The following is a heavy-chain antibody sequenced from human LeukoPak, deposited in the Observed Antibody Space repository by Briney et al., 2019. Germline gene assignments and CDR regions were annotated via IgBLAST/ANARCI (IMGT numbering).Heavy chain of an antibody. CDR3: ARVSRRTYYYDSSGYLVAEYFQH. D-gene: IGHD3-22*01. V-gene: IGHV4-39*07. J-gene: IGHJ1*01. CDR2: IYYSGST. Sequence: SETLSLTCTVSGGSISSSSYYWGWVRQPPGKGLEWIGSIYYSGSTYYNPSLKSRVTISVDTSKNQFSLKLSSVTAADTAVYYCARVSRRTYYYDSSGYLVAEYFQHWGQGTLVTVSS. CDR1: GGSISSSSYY.